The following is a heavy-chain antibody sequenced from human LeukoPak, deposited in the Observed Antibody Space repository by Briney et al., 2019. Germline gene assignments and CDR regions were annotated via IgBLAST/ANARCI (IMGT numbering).Heavy chain of an antibody. Sequence: ASVKVSCKASGYTFTGYYMHWVRQAPGQGLEWMGWINPNSGGTNYAQKFQGRVTMTRDTSISTAYVELSRLRSDDTAVYYCARDPDYGDYVSPLWGQGTLVTVSS. CDR2: INPNSGGT. CDR3: ARDPDYGDYVSPL. J-gene: IGHJ4*02. V-gene: IGHV1-2*02. CDR1: GYTFTGYY. D-gene: IGHD4-17*01.